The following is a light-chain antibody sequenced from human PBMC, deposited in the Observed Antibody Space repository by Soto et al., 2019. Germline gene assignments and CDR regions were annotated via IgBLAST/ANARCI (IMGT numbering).Light chain of an antibody. CDR2: EVS. Sequence: QSVLAQPSSVTGSPGHLITISCTGTSSDVGGYNYVSWYQQHSGKAPKLMIYEVSNRPSGVSNRFSGSKSGNTASLTISGLQAEDEADYYCSSYTSSSTYVFGTGTKVTVL. CDR1: SSDVGGYNY. CDR3: SSYTSSSTYV. V-gene: IGLV2-14*01. J-gene: IGLJ1*01.